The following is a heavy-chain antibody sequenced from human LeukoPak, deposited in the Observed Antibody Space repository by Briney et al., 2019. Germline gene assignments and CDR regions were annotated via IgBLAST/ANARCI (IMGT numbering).Heavy chain of an antibody. V-gene: IGHV3-21*01. CDR3: ARGGPYFDWLLYYFDY. CDR2: INGNGGGS. J-gene: IGHJ4*02. Sequence: GGSLRLSCAASGFTFSNHAMSWVRQAPAKGLEWVSSINGNGGGSYYIDSVKGRFTISRDNAKNSLYLQMNSLRAEDTAVYYCARGGPYFDWLLYYFDYWGQGTLVTVSS. CDR1: GFTFSNHA. D-gene: IGHD3-9*01.